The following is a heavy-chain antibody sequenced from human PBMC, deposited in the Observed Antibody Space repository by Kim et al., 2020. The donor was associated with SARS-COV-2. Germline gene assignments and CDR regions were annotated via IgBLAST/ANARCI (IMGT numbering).Heavy chain of an antibody. CDR1: RFNFKTYG. CDR3: ARDPLPKGRSTCHR. CDR2: ISWDGNKK. Sequence: GGSLRLSCAASRFNFKTYGMHWVRQAPDKGLEWVALISWDGNKKYYADSVKGRFTISRDNSQNTLYLQMNSLRAEDTAVYHCARDPLPKGRSTCHRWGQGTLVTVSS. V-gene: IGHV3-33*05. D-gene: IGHD2-2*01. J-gene: IGHJ4*02.